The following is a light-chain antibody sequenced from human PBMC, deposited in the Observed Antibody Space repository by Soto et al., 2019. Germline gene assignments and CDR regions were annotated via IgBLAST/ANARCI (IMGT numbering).Light chain of an antibody. Sequence: QLVLTQSPSASASLGASVKLTCTLSSGHSSYAIAWHQQQPEKGPRYLMKLNSDGSHSKGDGIPDRFSGSSSGAERYLTISSLQSEDEADYYCQTWGTGIHRVFGGGTTLTVL. CDR2: LNSDGSH. V-gene: IGLV4-69*01. J-gene: IGLJ3*02. CDR3: QTWGTGIHRV. CDR1: SGHSSYA.